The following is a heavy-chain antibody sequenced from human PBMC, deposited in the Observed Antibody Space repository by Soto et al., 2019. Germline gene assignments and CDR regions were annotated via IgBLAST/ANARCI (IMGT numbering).Heavy chain of an antibody. V-gene: IGHV1-69*01. CDR2: IIPIFGTA. Sequence: QVQLVQSGAEVKKPGASVKVSCKASGYTFTGYYMHWVRQAPGQGLEWMGGIIPIFGTANYAQKFQGRVTITADESTSTAYMELSSLRSEDTAVYYCARSDSDWYFDLWGRGTLVTVSS. CDR1: GYTFTGYY. J-gene: IGHJ2*01. D-gene: IGHD2-21*02. CDR3: ARSDSDWYFDL.